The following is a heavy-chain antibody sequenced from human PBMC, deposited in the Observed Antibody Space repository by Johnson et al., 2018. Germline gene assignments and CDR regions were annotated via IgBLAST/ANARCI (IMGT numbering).Heavy chain of an antibody. D-gene: IGHD5-18*01. CDR2: ISGSGGST. J-gene: IGHJ6*03. CDR3: AKAGYRSWDYMDV. V-gene: IGHV3-23*01. Sequence: VQLQESGGGVVQXGGSLRLSCAASGFTFSSYAMSWVRQAQGKGLEWVSGISGSGGSTYYADSVKGRFTISRDNSKNTLYLQMNRLRAEDTAVYYCAKAGYRSWDYMDVWGKGTTVTVSS. CDR1: GFTFSSYA.